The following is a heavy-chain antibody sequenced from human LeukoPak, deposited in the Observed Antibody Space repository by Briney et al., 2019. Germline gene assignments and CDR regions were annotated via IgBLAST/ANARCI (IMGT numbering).Heavy chain of an antibody. CDR3: TRGLIVVVPAAMDY. CDR2: IRSKAYGGTT. V-gene: IGHV3-49*04. Sequence: PGGSLRLSCKASGFTFGDYAMSWVRQAPGKGLEWVGFIRSKAYGGTTEYAASVKGRFTISRDDSKSIAYLQMNSLKTEDTAVYYCTRGLIVVVPAAMDYWGQGTLVTVSS. D-gene: IGHD2-2*01. J-gene: IGHJ4*02. CDR1: GFTFGDYA.